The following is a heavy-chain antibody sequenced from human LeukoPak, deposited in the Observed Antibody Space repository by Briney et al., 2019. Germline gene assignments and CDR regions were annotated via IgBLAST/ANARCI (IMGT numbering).Heavy chain of an antibody. V-gene: IGHV4-39*01. Sequence: KTSETLSLTCTVSGGSISSSSYYWGWIRQPPGKGLEWIGSIYYSGSTYYNPSLKSRVTISVDTSKNQSSLKLSSVTAADTAVYYCARGDSSSWYENWFDPWGQGTLVTVSS. CDR1: GGSISSSSYY. D-gene: IGHD6-13*01. CDR3: ARGDSSSWYENWFDP. CDR2: IYYSGST. J-gene: IGHJ5*02.